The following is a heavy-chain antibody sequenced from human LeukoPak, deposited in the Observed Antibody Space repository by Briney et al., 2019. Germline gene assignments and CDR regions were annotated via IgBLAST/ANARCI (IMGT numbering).Heavy chain of an antibody. CDR2: ISYDGSNK. J-gene: IGHJ4*02. V-gene: IGHV3-30-3*01. Sequence: LSGGSLRLSCAASGFTFSSYAMHWVRQAPVKGLEWVAVISYDGSNKYYADSVKGRFTISRDNSKNTLYLQMNSLRAEDTAVYYCARDRDTAMVLNYFDYWGQGTLVTVSS. D-gene: IGHD5-18*01. CDR3: ARDRDTAMVLNYFDY. CDR1: GFTFSSYA.